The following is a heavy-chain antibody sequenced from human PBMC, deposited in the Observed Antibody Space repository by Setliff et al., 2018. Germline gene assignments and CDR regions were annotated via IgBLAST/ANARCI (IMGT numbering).Heavy chain of an antibody. CDR3: AKDNIWSLED. Sequence: GGSLRLSCAASRITFSSFSMHWVRQAPGKGLEWVGFIRFDGTIKYYADSVKGRFTISRDNSKNTLYLEMNSLRSEDTGIYYCAKDNIWSLEDWGQGTLVTVSS. CDR1: RITFSSFS. J-gene: IGHJ1*01. CDR2: IRFDGTIK. D-gene: IGHD2-8*02. V-gene: IGHV3-30*02.